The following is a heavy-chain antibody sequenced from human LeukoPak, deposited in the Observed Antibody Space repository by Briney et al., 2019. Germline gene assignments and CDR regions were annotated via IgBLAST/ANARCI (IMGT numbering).Heavy chain of an antibody. CDR3: ARDPYSSSWYQDRGWFDP. D-gene: IGHD6-13*01. Sequence: ASVKVSCKASGYTFTGYYMHWVRQAPGQGLEWMGWINPNSGGTNYAQKFQGRVTMTRDTSISTAYMELSRLRSDDTAVYYCARDPYSSSWYQDRGWFDPWSQGTLVTVSS. V-gene: IGHV1-2*02. CDR1: GYTFTGYY. J-gene: IGHJ5*02. CDR2: INPNSGGT.